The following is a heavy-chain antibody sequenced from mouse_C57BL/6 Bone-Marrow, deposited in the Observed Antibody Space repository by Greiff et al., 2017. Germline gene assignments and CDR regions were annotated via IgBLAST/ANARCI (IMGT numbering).Heavy chain of an antibody. J-gene: IGHJ1*03. Sequence: EVQLVESGGGLVQPKGSLKLSCAASGFSFNTYAMNWVRQAPGKGLEWVARIRSKRNNYATYYAESVKDRFTISRDDSESILYLQMNNLKTEDTAMYYCVSDYYGYWYVDVWGTGTTVTVSS. D-gene: IGHD1-1*01. V-gene: IGHV10-1*01. CDR1: GFSFNTYA. CDR2: IRSKRNNYAT. CDR3: VSDYYGYWYVDV.